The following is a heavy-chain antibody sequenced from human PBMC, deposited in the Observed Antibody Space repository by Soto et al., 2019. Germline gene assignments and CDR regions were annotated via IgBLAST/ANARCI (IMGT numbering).Heavy chain of an antibody. CDR1: GFSLSTSGVG. V-gene: IGHV2-5*02. J-gene: IGHJ5*02. CDR2: IYWDDDK. CDR3: AHRPPYYDFWSGYYENWFDP. D-gene: IGHD3-3*01. Sequence: QITLKESGPTLVKPTQTLTLTCTFSGFSLSTSGVGVGWIRQPPGKALEWLALIYWDDDKRYSPSLKSRLTITKDTSXXQXVXXMTNMDPVDTATYYCAHRPPYYDFWSGYYENWFDPWGQGTLVTVSS.